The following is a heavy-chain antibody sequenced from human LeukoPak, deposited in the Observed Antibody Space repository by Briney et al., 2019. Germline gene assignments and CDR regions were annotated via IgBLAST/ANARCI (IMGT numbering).Heavy chain of an antibody. CDR1: GFTFSSYD. J-gene: IGHJ6*02. CDR3: ARAGSGNRWANYDMAA. CDR2: IGTVADT. D-gene: IGHD1-1*01. Sequence: GGSLRLSRAGSGFTFSSYDMHWVRQVTGKGLEWVSAIGTVADTYYPDSVKGRFTISRENAKNSLYLQMNSLRVGDTAVYYCARAGSGNRWANYDMAAWGQGTTVIASS. V-gene: IGHV3-13*01.